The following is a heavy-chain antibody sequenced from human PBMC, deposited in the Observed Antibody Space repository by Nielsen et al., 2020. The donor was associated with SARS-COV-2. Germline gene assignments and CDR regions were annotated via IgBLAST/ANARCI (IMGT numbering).Heavy chain of an antibody. J-gene: IGHJ2*01. Sequence: GGSLRLSCKGSGYIFTNYWIGWVRQTPGKGLEWMGIIYPGDSDTRYSPSFQGQVTISADKSSSTAFLQWSSLKASDTAIYYCAKQRFSGTFDYYFDLWGRGTQVTVSS. CDR2: IYPGDSDT. V-gene: IGHV5-51*01. D-gene: IGHD1-26*01. CDR1: GYIFTNYW. CDR3: AKQRFSGTFDYYFDL.